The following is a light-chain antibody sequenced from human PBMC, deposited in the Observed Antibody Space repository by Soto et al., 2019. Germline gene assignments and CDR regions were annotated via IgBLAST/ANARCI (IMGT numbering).Light chain of an antibody. J-gene: IGLJ2*01. V-gene: IGLV1-51*01. Sequence: QSALTQPPSVSAAPGQRVAISCSGSSSNIGNNFVSWYQQLPRTAPRLLIFDNNQRPSGIPDRFSGSKSGTSATLDITGVQTEDEADYYCGTWDTSLSVGIFGGGTQLTVL. CDR2: DNN. CDR3: GTWDTSLSVGI. CDR1: SSNIGNNF.